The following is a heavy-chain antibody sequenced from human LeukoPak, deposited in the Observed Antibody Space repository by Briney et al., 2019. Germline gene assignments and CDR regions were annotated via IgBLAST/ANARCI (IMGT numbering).Heavy chain of an antibody. CDR2: IKSKTDGGTT. CDR1: GFTFSNAW. D-gene: IGHD5-18*01. CDR3: TTLTTAMDHFDY. Sequence: SGGSLRLSCAASGFTFSNAWMNWVRQAPGKGLEWVGRIKSKTDGGTTDYAAPVKGRFTISRDDSKNTLYLQMNSLKTEDTAVYYCTTLTTAMDHFDYWGQGTLVTVSS. J-gene: IGHJ4*02. V-gene: IGHV3-15*07.